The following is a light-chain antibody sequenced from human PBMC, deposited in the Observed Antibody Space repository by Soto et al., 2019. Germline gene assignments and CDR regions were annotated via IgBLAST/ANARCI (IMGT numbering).Light chain of an antibody. CDR2: GAS. CDR3: QQRRNWPIT. Sequence: EIVLTQSPGTLSLSPGERATLSCRASQSVSSSYLAWYQQKPGQAPRLLIYGASTRATGISARFSGSGSGTEFTLTISSLQSEDFGVYYCQQRRNWPITSCQGTRLEIK. J-gene: IGKJ5*01. CDR1: QSVSSSY. V-gene: IGKV3D-20*02.